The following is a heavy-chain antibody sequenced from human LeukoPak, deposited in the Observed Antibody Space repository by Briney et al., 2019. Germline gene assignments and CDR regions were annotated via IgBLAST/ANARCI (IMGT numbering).Heavy chain of an antibody. Sequence: PSETLSLTCTVSGGSISSYYWGWIRQPPGKGLEWIGYIYYSGSTNYNPSLKSRVTISVDTSKNQFSLKLSSVTAADTAVYYCARASRMVRGVIRPFGYWGQGTLVTVSS. J-gene: IGHJ4*02. CDR2: IYYSGST. CDR3: ARASRMVRGVIRPFGY. D-gene: IGHD3-10*01. CDR1: GGSISSYY. V-gene: IGHV4-59*01.